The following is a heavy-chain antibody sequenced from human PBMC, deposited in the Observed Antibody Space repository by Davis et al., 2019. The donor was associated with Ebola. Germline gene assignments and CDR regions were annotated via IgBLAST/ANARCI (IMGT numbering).Heavy chain of an antibody. D-gene: IGHD6-13*01. Sequence: PGGSLRLSCAASGFTFYRYEMSWVRQAPGKGLEWVANIKQDGSEKYYVDSVKGRFTISRDNSKESLYLQIHSLRSEDTALYFCARGPMPSWYADFYKYGMDVWGQGTTVTASS. CDR3: ARGPMPSWYADFYKYGMDV. CDR1: GFTFYRYE. CDR2: IKQDGSEK. J-gene: IGHJ6*02. V-gene: IGHV3-7*03.